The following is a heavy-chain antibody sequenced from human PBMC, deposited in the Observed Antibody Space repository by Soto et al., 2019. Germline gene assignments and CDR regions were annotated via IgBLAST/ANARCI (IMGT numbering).Heavy chain of an antibody. J-gene: IGHJ5*02. CDR1: GYTFSDFG. V-gene: IGHV1-18*01. Sequence: ASVKVSCKPSGYTFSDFGITWVRQAPGQGLEWMGWIDTSIGHTNFAQKFDDRVTMTTDTSTNTAYMDLRRLRSDDTAVYYCARASYCSGGTCTTWFHPWGQGTLVTVSS. CDR2: IDTSIGHT. D-gene: IGHD2-15*01. CDR3: ARASYCSGGTCTTWFHP.